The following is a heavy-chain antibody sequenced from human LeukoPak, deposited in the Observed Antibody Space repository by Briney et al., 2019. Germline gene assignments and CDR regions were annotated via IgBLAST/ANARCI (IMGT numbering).Heavy chain of an antibody. V-gene: IGHV1-69*06. D-gene: IGHD6-19*01. CDR1: GGTFNSYA. J-gene: IGHJ4*02. Sequence: SVTVSCKASGGTFNSYAISWVRQAPGQGLEWMGGIIPIFGTANYAQKFQGRVTITADKSTSTAYMELSSLRSEDTAVYYCARGGYSSGWYGALYYWGQGTLVTVSS. CDR3: ARGGYSSGWYGALYY. CDR2: IIPIFGTA.